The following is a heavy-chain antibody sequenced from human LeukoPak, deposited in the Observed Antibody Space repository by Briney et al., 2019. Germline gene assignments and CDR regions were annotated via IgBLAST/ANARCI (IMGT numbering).Heavy chain of an antibody. D-gene: IGHD5-12*01. CDR3: ARDGQYSGYDSRFDY. J-gene: IGHJ4*02. CDR1: GFTFSSYS. V-gene: IGHV3-48*04. Sequence: GGSLRLSCAASGFTFSSYSMNWARQAPGKGLEWVSYISSSSSTIYYADSVKGRFTISRDNAKNSLYLQMNSLRAEDTAVYYCARDGQYSGYDSRFDYWGQGTLVTVSS. CDR2: ISSSSSTI.